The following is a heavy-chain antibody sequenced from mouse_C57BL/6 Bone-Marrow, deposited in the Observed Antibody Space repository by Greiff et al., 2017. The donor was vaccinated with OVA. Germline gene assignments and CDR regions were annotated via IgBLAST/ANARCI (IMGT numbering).Heavy chain of an antibody. V-gene: IGHV1-52*01. CDR2: IDPSDSET. CDR3: ARGRFAY. J-gene: IGHJ3*01. Sequence: QVQLQQPGAELVRPGSSVKLSCKASGYTFTSYWMHWVKQRPIQGLEWIGNIDPSDSETHYNQKFKDKATLTVDKSSSTAYMQLISLTSEDSAVNYCARGRFAYWGQGTRVTVSA. CDR1: GYTFTSYW.